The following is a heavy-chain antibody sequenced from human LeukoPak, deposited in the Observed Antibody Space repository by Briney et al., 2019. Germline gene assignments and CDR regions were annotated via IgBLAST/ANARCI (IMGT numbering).Heavy chain of an antibody. CDR2: IPYDGSNK. V-gene: IGHV3-30*03. D-gene: IGHD6-13*01. Sequence: PGGTLRLSCAASGFTFSSYGMSWVRQAPGKGLEWVAVIPYDGSNKYYADSVKGRFTISRDNSKNTLYLQMNSLRAEDTAVYYCARDRAPIAAAGTYMDVWGKGTTVTVSS. J-gene: IGHJ6*03. CDR1: GFTFSSYG. CDR3: ARDRAPIAAAGTYMDV.